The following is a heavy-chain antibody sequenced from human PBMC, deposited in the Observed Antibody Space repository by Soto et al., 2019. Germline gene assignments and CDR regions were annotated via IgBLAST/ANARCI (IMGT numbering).Heavy chain of an antibody. CDR1: GFTFSSYS. CDR2: ISSSSYI. Sequence: PGGSLRLSCAASGFTFSSYSMNWVRQAPGKGLEWVSSISSSSYIYYADSVKGRFTISRDNAKNSLYLQMNSLRAEDTAVYYCARVSVGAPDYWGQGTLVTVPS. V-gene: IGHV3-21*01. CDR3: ARVSVGAPDY. J-gene: IGHJ4*02. D-gene: IGHD1-26*01.